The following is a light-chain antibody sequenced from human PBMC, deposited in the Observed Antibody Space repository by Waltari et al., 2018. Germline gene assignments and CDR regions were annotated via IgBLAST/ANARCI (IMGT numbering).Light chain of an antibody. CDR3: CSRSVPHSTV. CDR1: SSDIGTYNL. J-gene: IGLJ2*01. Sequence: QSALTQPASMSGSPGQSITVSCTGSSSDIGTYNLVSWFQQHPGEAPKLLLYEVTQRPSGVSDRFSGSKSGNTASLTVSGLQPEDGADYYCCSRSVPHSTVFGGGTKVTVL. V-gene: IGLV2-23*02. CDR2: EVT.